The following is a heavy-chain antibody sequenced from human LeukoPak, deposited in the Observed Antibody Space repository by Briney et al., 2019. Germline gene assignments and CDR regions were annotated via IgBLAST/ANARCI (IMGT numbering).Heavy chain of an antibody. J-gene: IGHJ6*02. CDR2: INHGGRT. V-gene: IGHV4-34*01. CDR3: ATNRDYDILTRQNYYYYGMDV. D-gene: IGHD3-9*01. CDR1: GGSFSDYY. Sequence: SETLSLTCAVSGGSFSDYYWSWIRQPPGKGLEWIGEINHGGRTIYNPSLKSRVTMSVDTSKNQFSLKLSSVTAADTAVYYCATNRDYDILTRQNYYYYGMDVWGQGTTVTVSS.